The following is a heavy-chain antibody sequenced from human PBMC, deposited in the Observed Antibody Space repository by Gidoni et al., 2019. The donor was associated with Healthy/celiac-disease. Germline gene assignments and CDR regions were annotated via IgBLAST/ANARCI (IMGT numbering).Heavy chain of an antibody. J-gene: IGHJ3*02. CDR3: ARGYYYDSSGFFYAFDI. V-gene: IGHV1-69*01. Sequence: QVQLVQSGAEVKKPGSSVKVSCTASGGTFSSYAISWVRQAPGQGLEWMGGIIPIFGTANYAQKFQGRVTITADESTSTAYMELSSLRSEDTAVYYCARGYYYDSSGFFYAFDIWGQGTMVTVSS. CDR2: IIPIFGTA. CDR1: GGTFSSYA. D-gene: IGHD3-22*01.